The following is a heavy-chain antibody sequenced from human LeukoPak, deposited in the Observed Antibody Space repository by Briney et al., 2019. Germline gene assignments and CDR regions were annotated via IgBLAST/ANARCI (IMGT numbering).Heavy chain of an antibody. CDR3: ASDRSYAMDV. CDR2: IKSDGSST. J-gene: IGHJ6*02. V-gene: IGHV3-74*01. CDR1: RFSFSSYW. Sequence: GGSLRLSCAASRFSFSSYWMHWVRQPPGKGLVWVSRIKSDGSSTTYAASVQGRFTISRDNAKNTLYLQMNSLRGEDAAVYYCASDRSYAMDVWGQGTTVTVSS.